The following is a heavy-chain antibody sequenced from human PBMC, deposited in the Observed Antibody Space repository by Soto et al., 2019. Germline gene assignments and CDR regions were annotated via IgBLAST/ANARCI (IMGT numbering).Heavy chain of an antibody. Sequence: QVQLVQSGAEVKKPGSSVKVSCKASGGTFSSYAISWVRQAPGQGLEWMGGIIPIFGTANYAQKFQCRVTITADESTSTAYMELSSLRSEDTAVYYCARETRRRYCSGGSCYSGAVYWGQGTLVTVSS. CDR2: IIPIFGTA. J-gene: IGHJ4*02. CDR1: GGTFSSYA. V-gene: IGHV1-69*01. CDR3: ARETRRRYCSGGSCYSGAVY. D-gene: IGHD2-15*01.